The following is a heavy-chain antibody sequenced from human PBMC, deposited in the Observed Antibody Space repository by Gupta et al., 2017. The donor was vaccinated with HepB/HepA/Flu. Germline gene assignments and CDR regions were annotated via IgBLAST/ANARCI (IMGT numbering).Heavy chain of an antibody. CDR2: INTGNGNT. D-gene: IGHD3-10*01. CDR3: ARFYGSGSYGIGY. J-gene: IGHJ4*02. CDR1: GYTFTSYS. V-gene: IGHV1-3*04. Sequence: QVQLVQSGAEVKKPGASVNVSCKASGYTFTSYSMHWVRQAPGQRLEWMGWINTGNGNTKYSQKFQGRVTITRDTSASTAYMELSSLRSEDTAVYYCARFYGSGSYGIGYWGQGTQVTVSS.